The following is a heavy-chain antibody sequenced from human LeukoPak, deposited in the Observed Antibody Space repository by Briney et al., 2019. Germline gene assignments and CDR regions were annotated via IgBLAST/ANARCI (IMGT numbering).Heavy chain of an antibody. V-gene: IGHV1-3*01. CDR2: INAGNGNT. J-gene: IGHJ4*02. Sequence: ASVKVSCKASGYTFTSYAMHWVRQAPGQKLEWMGWINAGNGNTKYSQKFQGRVTITRDTSASTAYMELSSLRSEDTAVYYCARAGIAVAGKLNYWGQGTLVTVSS. D-gene: IGHD6-19*01. CDR3: ARAGIAVAGKLNY. CDR1: GYTFTSYA.